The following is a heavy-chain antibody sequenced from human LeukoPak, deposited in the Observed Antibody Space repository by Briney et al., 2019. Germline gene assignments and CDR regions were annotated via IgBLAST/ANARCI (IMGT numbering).Heavy chain of an antibody. Sequence: GGSLRLSCAASGFTFSSYGMHWVRQAPGKGLEWVAFIRYDGSNKYYADSVKGRFTISRDNSKDTLYLQMNSLRAEDTAVYYCARDRGYCTSTRCIRWHDYWGQGTLVTVSS. D-gene: IGHD2-2*01. CDR3: ARDRGYCTSTRCIRWHDY. J-gene: IGHJ4*02. CDR2: IRYDGSNK. V-gene: IGHV3-30*02. CDR1: GFTFSSYG.